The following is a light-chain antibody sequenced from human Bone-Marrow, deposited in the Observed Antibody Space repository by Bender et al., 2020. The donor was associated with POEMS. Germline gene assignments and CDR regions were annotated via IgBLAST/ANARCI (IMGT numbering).Light chain of an antibody. CDR2: ADD. V-gene: IGLV1-44*01. J-gene: IGLJ3*02. CDR1: SIGRNP. Sequence: QSVLTQPPSASGTPGQRVTISCSGGSIGRNPTNWYQQLPGTAPRRAIYADDRRPSGVPNRFSASKSGSSASLAIGGRQYRDAADYYGCTWVDRLDAWLFGGGTRLTVL. CDR3: CTWVDRLDAWL.